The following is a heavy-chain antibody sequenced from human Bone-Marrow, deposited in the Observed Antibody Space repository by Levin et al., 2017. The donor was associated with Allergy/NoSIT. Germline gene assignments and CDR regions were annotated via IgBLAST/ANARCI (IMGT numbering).Heavy chain of an antibody. V-gene: IGHV1-46*01. CDR1: GYTFSNYY. D-gene: IGHD3-3*02. CDR2: VTPSTGDT. CDR3: ANGGSILNDVFDV. J-gene: IGHJ3*01. Sequence: ASVKVSCKSSGYTFSNYYMHWVRQAPGQGLEWMGMVTPSTGDTEYAQTFQDRVTMTRDRSTSTVYMELYDLRPEDTAVYYCANGGSILNDVFDVWGRGTMVNVSS.